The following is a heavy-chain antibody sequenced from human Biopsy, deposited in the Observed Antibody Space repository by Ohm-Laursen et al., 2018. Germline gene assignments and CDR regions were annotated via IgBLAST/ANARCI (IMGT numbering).Heavy chain of an antibody. CDR2: IYTIGYT. CDR3: AREDEGLLRALDL. J-gene: IGHJ3*01. V-gene: IGHV4-4*07. D-gene: IGHD3-3*01. Sequence: SETLSLTCTVSGASMTGYFWTWVRQPAGKGLEWIGHIYTIGYTTYNPSLESRVTMSLDTSKNQFSLKMTSLTAADTAVYFCAREDEGLLRALDLWGQGTMVTVSS. CDR1: GASMTGYF.